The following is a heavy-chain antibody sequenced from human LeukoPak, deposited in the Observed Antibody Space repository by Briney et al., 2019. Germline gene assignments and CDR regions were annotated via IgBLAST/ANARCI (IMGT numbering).Heavy chain of an antibody. CDR1: GGSISSGTYY. CDR3: ARVDGSLWGPFGY. J-gene: IGHJ4*02. D-gene: IGHD3-16*01. CDR2: IFYTGST. Sequence: PSETLSLTCTVSGGSISSGTYYWSWIRQHPGKGLEWIGYIFYTGSTYYNPSLKSRVTISVDTSKSQFSLRLSSVTAADTAVYYCARVDGSLWGPFGYWGQGTLVTVSS. V-gene: IGHV4-31*03.